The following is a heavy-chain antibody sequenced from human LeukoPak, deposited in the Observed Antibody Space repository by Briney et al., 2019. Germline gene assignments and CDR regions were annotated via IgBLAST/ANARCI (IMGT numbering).Heavy chain of an antibody. CDR1: GDSIRSNG. CDR3: ARMRRDGYNSPDY. J-gene: IGHJ4*02. V-gene: IGHV4-59*01. D-gene: IGHD5-24*01. Sequence: SETLSLTCSVSGDSIRSNGWSWIRQPPGKGLQWIGYISYSGGSYYNPSLNSRVIVSMDTSQNQFSLNLRSATAADTALYYCARMRRDGYNSPDYWGQGTLVTVSS. CDR2: ISYSGGS.